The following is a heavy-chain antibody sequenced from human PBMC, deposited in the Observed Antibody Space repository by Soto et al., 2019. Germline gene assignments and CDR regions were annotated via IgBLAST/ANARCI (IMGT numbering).Heavy chain of an antibody. D-gene: IGHD1-7*01. CDR1: GFTFSSYG. V-gene: IGHV3-30*18. J-gene: IGHJ6*02. CDR3: AKDSETGTTDYYYYYGMDV. Sequence: GGSLRLSCAASGFTFSSYGMHWVRQAPGKGLEWVAVISYDGSNKYYADSVKGRFTISRDNSKNTLYLQMNSLRAEDTAVYYCAKDSETGTTDYYYYYGMDVWGQGTTVTVSS. CDR2: ISYDGSNK.